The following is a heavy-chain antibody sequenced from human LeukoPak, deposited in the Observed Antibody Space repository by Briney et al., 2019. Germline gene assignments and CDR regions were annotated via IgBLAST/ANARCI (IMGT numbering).Heavy chain of an antibody. Sequence: GGSLRLSCAASGFTFSSYSMNWVRQAPGKGLEWVSYISSSSSTIYYADSVKGRFTISRDNAKNSLYLQMNSLRAEDTAVYYCARDRMITFGGVIAEGSFDYWGQGTLVTVSS. CDR2: ISSSSSTI. J-gene: IGHJ4*02. V-gene: IGHV3-48*01. D-gene: IGHD3-16*02. CDR3: ARDRMITFGGVIAEGSFDY. CDR1: GFTFSSYS.